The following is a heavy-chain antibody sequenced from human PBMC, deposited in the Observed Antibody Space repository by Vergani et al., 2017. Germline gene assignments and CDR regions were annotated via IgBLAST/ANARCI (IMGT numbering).Heavy chain of an antibody. D-gene: IGHD4-23*01. V-gene: IGHV1-18*01. J-gene: IGHJ6*02. CDR2: ISAYNGNT. Sequence: QVQLVQSGAEVKKPGASVKVSCKASGYTFTSYGISWVRQAPGQGLEWMGWISAYNGNTNYAQKPQGRVTMTTDTSTSTAYMELRSLRSDDTAGYYCARDTLDYGGNSDYYGMDVWGQGTTVTVSS. CDR3: ARDTLDYGGNSDYYGMDV. CDR1: GYTFTSYG.